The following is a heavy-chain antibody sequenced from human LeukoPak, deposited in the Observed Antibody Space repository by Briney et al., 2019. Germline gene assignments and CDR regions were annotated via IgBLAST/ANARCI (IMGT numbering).Heavy chain of an antibody. CDR1: GGSISSSSYY. CDR2: IYYSGST. D-gene: IGHD1-26*01. Sequence: SETLSLTCTVSGGSISSSSYYWGWIRQPPGKGLEWIGSIYYSGSTYYNPSLKSRVTISVDTSKNQFSLKLSSVTAADTAVYYCARGGIRISLIRSYYPSYFDYWGQGTLVTVSS. CDR3: ARGGIRISLIRSYYPSYFDY. V-gene: IGHV4-39*01. J-gene: IGHJ4*02.